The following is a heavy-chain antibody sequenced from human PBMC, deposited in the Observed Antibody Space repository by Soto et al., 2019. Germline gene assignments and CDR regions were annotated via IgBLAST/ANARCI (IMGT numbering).Heavy chain of an antibody. V-gene: IGHV3-33*01. J-gene: IGHJ5*02. CDR3: ARDQAITIFGVVPDNWFDP. CDR2: IWYDGSNK. Sequence: GGSLRLSCAASGFTFSSYGMHWVRQAPGKGLEWVAVIWYDGSNKYYADSVKGRFTISRDNSKNTLYLQMNSLRAEDTAVYYCARDQAITIFGVVPDNWFDPWGQGTLVTV. CDR1: GFTFSSYG. D-gene: IGHD3-3*01.